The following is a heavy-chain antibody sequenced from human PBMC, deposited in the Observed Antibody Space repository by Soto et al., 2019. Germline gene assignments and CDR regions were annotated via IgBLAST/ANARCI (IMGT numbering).Heavy chain of an antibody. CDR2: INAGNGNT. CDR1: GYTFTSYA. CDR3: ASPYDSSAYADYYYGLDV. J-gene: IGHJ6*02. D-gene: IGHD3-22*01. V-gene: IGHV1-3*01. Sequence: ASVKVSCKASGYTFTSYAMHWVRQAPGQRLEWMGWINAGNGNTKYSQKFQGGVTITRETSASTAYMELSSLRSEDTAVYYCASPYDSSAYADYYYGLDVWGQGTTVTVSS.